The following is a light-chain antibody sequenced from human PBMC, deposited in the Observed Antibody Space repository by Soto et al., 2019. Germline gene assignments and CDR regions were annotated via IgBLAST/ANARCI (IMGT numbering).Light chain of an antibody. CDR1: QSVSSSY. J-gene: IGKJ2*01. Sequence: EIVLTQSPGTLSLSPGERATLSCRASQSVSSSYLAWYQQKPGQAPRLLIYGESSRATGIPDRFSGSGSGTDFTLTISRLEPEDFAVYYCQQYGSSPPVYTCGQGTKLEIK. CDR2: GES. V-gene: IGKV3-20*01. CDR3: QQYGSSPPVYT.